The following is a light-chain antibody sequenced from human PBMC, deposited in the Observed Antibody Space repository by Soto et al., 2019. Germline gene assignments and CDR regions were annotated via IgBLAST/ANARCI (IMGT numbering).Light chain of an antibody. Sequence: QSVLTQPASVSGSPGQSITISCTGTSSDIGRYNRVSWYQQPPGTAPKLIIYEVNNRPSGVPDRFSGSKSGNTASLTISGLQAEEEADYYCNSFTTSSTYVFGTGTRSPS. J-gene: IGLJ1*01. CDR3: NSFTTSSTYV. CDR2: EVN. CDR1: SSDIGRYNR. V-gene: IGLV2-18*02.